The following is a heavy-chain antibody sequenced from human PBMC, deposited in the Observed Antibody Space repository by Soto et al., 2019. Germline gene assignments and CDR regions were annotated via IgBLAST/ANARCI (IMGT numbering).Heavy chain of an antibody. CDR1: GFTFSSYA. CDR2: ISGSGGST. CDR3: ASPPGPMVRLSGMDV. J-gene: IGHJ6*04. Sequence: GGSLRLSCAASGFTFSSYAMSWVRQAPGKGLEWVSAISGSGGSTYYADSVKGRFTISRDNSKNTLYLQMNSLRAEDTAVYYCASPPGPMVRLSGMDVWGKGTTVTVSS. D-gene: IGHD3-10*01. V-gene: IGHV3-23*01.